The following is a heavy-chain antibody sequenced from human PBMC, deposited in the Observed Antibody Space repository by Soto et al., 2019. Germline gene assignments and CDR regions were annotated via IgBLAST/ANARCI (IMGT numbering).Heavy chain of an antibody. V-gene: IGHV3-73*01. J-gene: IGHJ5*02. CDR3: TVPSMVRGVTPPKNWFDP. CDR2: IRGKANSYAT. D-gene: IGHD3-10*01. Sequence: GGSLRLSCAASGFTFSGSAMHWVRQASGKGLEWVGRIRGKANSYATAYAASVKGRFTISRDDSKNTAYLQMNSLKTEDTAVYYCTVPSMVRGVTPPKNWFDPWGQGTLVTVSS. CDR1: GFTFSGSA.